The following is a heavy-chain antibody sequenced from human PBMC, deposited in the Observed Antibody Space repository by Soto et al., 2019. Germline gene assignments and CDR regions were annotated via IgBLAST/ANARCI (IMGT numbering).Heavy chain of an antibody. J-gene: IGHJ6*02. CDR2: ISYDGSNK. V-gene: IGHV3-30*18. Sequence: QVQLVESGGGVVQPGRSLRLSCAASGFTFSSYGMHWVRQAPGKGLEWLAFISYDGSNKNHADSMKGRITISRDNSRNTLSLQMNSLRAEDTALYYCAKDQMITFGGVRGGMDVWGQGTTVTVSS. CDR3: AKDQMITFGGVRGGMDV. CDR1: GFTFSSYG. D-gene: IGHD3-16*01.